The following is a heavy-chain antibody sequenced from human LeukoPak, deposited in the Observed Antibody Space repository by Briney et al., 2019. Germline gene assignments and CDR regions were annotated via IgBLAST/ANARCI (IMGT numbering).Heavy chain of an antibody. CDR1: GGTFSSYA. Sequence: GASVTVSCKASGGTFSSYAISWVRQAPGQGREWMGRIIPILGIANYAQKFQGRVTITADKSTSTAYMELSSLRSEDTAVYYCARDDTIFGVVTMDVWGQGTTVTVSS. V-gene: IGHV1-69*04. CDR3: ARDDTIFGVVTMDV. CDR2: IIPILGIA. J-gene: IGHJ6*02. D-gene: IGHD3-3*01.